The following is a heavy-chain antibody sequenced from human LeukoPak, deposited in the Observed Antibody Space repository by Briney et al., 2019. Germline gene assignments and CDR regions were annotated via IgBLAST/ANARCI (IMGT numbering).Heavy chain of an antibody. CDR2: IYYSGST. Sequence: SETLSLTCTVSGGSISSYYWSWIRQPPGKGLERIGYIYYSGSTNYNPSLKSRVTISVDTSKNQFSLKLSSVTAADTAVYYCARATCTNGVCYDFDYWGQGTLVTVSS. J-gene: IGHJ4*02. D-gene: IGHD2-8*01. CDR3: ARATCTNGVCYDFDY. CDR1: GGSISSYY. V-gene: IGHV4-59*01.